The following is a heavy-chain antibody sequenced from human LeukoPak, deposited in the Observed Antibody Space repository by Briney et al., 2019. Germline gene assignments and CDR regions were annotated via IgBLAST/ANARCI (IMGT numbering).Heavy chain of an antibody. V-gene: IGHV3-13*01. CDR3: ASRTSWYYGLDV. Sequence: GGSLRLSCVASGFNFSKTDMHWFRQVTGKSLEWVSGIGSTGDTNYPGSVKGRFTISREIGKNSLYLQINGLRVEDTAVYYCASRTSWYYGLDVWGQGTTVTVSS. CDR2: IGSTGDT. D-gene: IGHD1-1*01. CDR1: GFNFSKTD. J-gene: IGHJ6*02.